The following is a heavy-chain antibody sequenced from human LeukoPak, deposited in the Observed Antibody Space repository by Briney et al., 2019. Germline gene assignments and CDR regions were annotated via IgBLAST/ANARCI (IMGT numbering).Heavy chain of an antibody. CDR2: IYSGGST. J-gene: IGHJ4*02. Sequence: GGSLRLSCAASGFTVSSNYMSWVRQAPGKGLEWVSVIYSGGSTYYADSVKGRFTISRDNAKNSLYLQMNSLRVEDTAVYYCARDSESWAETGPRFDYWGQGTLVTVSS. D-gene: IGHD3-9*01. CDR3: ARDSESWAETGPRFDY. V-gene: IGHV3-53*01. CDR1: GFTVSSNY.